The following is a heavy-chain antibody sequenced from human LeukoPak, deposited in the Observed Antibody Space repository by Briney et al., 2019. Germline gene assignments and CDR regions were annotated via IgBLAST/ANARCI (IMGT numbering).Heavy chain of an antibody. V-gene: IGHV3-23*01. CDR3: AKDLAVDWNYSERGYDY. CDR2: ISGSGGST. CDR1: GFTFSSYA. D-gene: IGHD1-7*01. Sequence: GGSLRLSCAASGFTFSSYAMSWVRQAPGKGMEWVSAISGSGGSTYYADSVKGRFTISRDNSKNTLYLQMNSLRAEDTAVYYCAKDLAVDWNYSERGYDYWGQGTLVTVSS. J-gene: IGHJ4*02.